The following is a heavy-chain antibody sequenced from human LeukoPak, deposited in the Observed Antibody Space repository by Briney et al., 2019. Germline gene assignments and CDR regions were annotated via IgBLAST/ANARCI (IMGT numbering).Heavy chain of an antibody. J-gene: IGHJ4*02. CDR3: AKGGAVDIAAAATGYFDY. V-gene: IGHV3-9*01. CDR2: ISWNSGSI. CDR1: GFTFDDYA. D-gene: IGHD6-13*01. Sequence: GGSLRLSCAASGFTFDDYAMHWVRQAPGKGLEWVSGISWNSGSIGYADSVKGRFTISRDNAKNSLYLQMNSLRAEDTALYYCAKGGAVDIAAAATGYFDYWGQGTLVTVSS.